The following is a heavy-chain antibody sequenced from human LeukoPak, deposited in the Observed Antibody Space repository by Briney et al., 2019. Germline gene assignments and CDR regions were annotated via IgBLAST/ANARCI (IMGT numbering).Heavy chain of an antibody. D-gene: IGHD4-23*01. J-gene: IGHJ4*02. CDR2: ISTFNGNT. CDR3: ARRHLIGNGYFDH. V-gene: IGHV1-18*01. Sequence: GASVKVSCKASGYAFTNYGITWVRQAPGQGLEWPGWISTFNGNTNYAQRLQDRVTMTTDTSTNTAYLELRRLRSDDTALYYCARRHLIGNGYFDHWGQGSLVTVSS. CDR1: GYAFTNYG.